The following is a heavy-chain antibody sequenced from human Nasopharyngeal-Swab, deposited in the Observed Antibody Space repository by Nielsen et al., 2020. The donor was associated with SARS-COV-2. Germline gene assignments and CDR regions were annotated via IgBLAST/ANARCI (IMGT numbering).Heavy chain of an antibody. Sequence: WIRQPPGKGLEWVSAISGSGDRTYYADSVKGRFTISRDNSNNTLFLQLNSLRAEDTAVYYWANLPIVATSLDYWGQGTLVTVSS. J-gene: IGHJ4*02. CDR2: ISGSGDRT. V-gene: IGHV3-23*01. CDR3: ANLPIVATSLDY. D-gene: IGHD5-12*01.